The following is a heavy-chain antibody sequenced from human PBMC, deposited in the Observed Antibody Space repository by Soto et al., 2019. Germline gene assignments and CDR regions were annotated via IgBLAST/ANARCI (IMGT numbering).Heavy chain of an antibody. V-gene: IGHV4-61*08. Sequence: SETLSLTCTVSGDSISSGDYYWSWIRQPPGKGLEWIAYIHYSGNSNSNPSLKSRVTISVDTSRNQFSLKLTSVTAADTAVYYCARHSNEYRKSLDYWGQGTLVTVSS. CDR1: GDSISSGDYY. D-gene: IGHD6-13*01. CDR2: IHYSGNS. J-gene: IGHJ4*02. CDR3: ARHSNEYRKSLDY.